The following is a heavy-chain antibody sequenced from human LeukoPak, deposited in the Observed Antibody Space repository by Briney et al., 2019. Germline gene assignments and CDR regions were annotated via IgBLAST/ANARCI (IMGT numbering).Heavy chain of an antibody. CDR3: ARVTPGGVGSFDY. CDR1: GFIFSRHW. V-gene: IGHV3-7*01. Sequence: PGGSLRLSCAASGFIFSRHWMSWVRRAPGKGLEWVVDINQGGSEKFYVDSVKGRFTISSDNARNSLYLQMNSLRAEDTAIYYCARVTPGGVGSFDYWGQGTLVTVSS. D-gene: IGHD3-16*01. J-gene: IGHJ4*02. CDR2: INQGGSEK.